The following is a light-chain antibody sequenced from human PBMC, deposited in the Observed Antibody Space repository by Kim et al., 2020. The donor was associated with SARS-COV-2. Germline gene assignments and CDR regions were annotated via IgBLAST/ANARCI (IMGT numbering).Light chain of an antibody. CDR3: QASDSNTVV. V-gene: IGLV3-1*01. CDR1: NLGNKY. Sequence: SYELTQPPSVSVSPGQTASITCSGDNLGNKYACWYQQKPGQSPMLVIYQDNKRPSGIPERISGSNSGNTATLTISGTQAMDEADYFCQASDSNTVVFGGGTQLT. CDR2: QDN. J-gene: IGLJ2*01.